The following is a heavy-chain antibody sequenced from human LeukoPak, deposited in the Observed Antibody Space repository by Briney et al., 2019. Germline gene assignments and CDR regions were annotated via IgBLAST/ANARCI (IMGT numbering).Heavy chain of an antibody. J-gene: IGHJ3*02. CDR2: IIGSGGSA. D-gene: IGHD1-26*01. CDR3: ARGGSYLSAFDI. Sequence: GGSLRLSCAASGFTFSNYAMSWVRQVPGKGLEWVSTIIGSGGSAYYADSVNGRFTISRDNSKNTLYLQMNSLRAEDTAVYYCARGGSYLSAFDIWGQGTMVTVSS. V-gene: IGHV3-23*01. CDR1: GFTFSNYA.